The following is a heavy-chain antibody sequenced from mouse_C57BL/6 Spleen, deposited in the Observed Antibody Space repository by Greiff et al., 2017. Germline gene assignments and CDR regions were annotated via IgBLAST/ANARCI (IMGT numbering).Heavy chain of an antibody. CDR2: IDPSDSET. CDR1: GYTFTSYW. D-gene: IGHD1-1*01. CDR3: ASGTTVKSAMDY. V-gene: IGHV1-52*01. J-gene: IGHJ4*01. Sequence: VQLQQPGAELVRPGSSVKLSCKASGYTFTSYWMHWVKQRPIQGLEWIGNIDPSDSETHYNQKFKDKATLTVDKSSSTAYMQISSLTSEDSAVYYCASGTTVKSAMDYWGQGTSVTVSS.